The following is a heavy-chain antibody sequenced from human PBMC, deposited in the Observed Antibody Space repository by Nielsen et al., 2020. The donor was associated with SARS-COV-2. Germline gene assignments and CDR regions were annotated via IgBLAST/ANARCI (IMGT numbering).Heavy chain of an antibody. D-gene: IGHD3-9*01. CDR2: INHSGST. Sequence: WIRQPPGKGLEWIGEINHSGSTNYNPSLKSRVTISVDTSKNQFPLKLSSVTAADTAVYYCARGVLRYFDWFKSLNWFDPWGQGTLVTVSS. V-gene: IGHV4-34*01. CDR3: ARGVLRYFDWFKSLNWFDP. J-gene: IGHJ5*02.